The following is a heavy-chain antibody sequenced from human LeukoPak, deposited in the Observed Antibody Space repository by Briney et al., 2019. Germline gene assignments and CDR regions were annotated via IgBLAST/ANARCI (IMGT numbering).Heavy chain of an antibody. J-gene: IGHJ4*02. D-gene: IGHD1-26*01. CDR2: TSPDEGLK. CDR3: TRDPILGAPDYFDY. V-gene: IGHV3-30*03. CDR1: GFTFNIYW. Sequence: PGGSLRLSCAASGFTFNIYWMSWVRQAPGKGLEWVAVTSPDEGLKFYGDSVKGRFTISRDNSKNTMYLQMNNLREEDTAVYYCTRDPILGAPDYFDYWGQGTLVTVSS.